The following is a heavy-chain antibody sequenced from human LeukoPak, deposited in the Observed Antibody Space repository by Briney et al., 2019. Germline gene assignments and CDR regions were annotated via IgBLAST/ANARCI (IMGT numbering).Heavy chain of an antibody. CDR2: ISYGGSNK. CDR1: GFTFSSYG. CDR3: AKDGGGSSTSFLGY. Sequence: GRSLRLSCAASGFTFSSYGMHWVRQAPGKGLEWVAVISYGGSNKYYADSVKGRFTISRDNSKNTLYLQMNSLRAEDTAVYYCAKDGGGSSTSFLGYWGQGTLVTVSS. J-gene: IGHJ4*02. D-gene: IGHD2-2*01. V-gene: IGHV3-30*18.